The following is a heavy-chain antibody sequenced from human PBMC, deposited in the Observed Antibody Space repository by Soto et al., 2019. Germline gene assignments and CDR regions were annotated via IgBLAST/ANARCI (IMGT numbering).Heavy chain of an antibody. J-gene: IGHJ4*03. CDR1: GGTFSSYA. Sequence: SVKVSCKASGGTFSSYAISWVRQAPGQGLEWMGGIIPIFGTANYAQKFQGRVTITADKSTSTAYMELSSLRSEDTAVYYCAKKEEYDHVWGKSPLDWGQGTLVTVSS. V-gene: IGHV1-69*06. CDR2: IIPIFGTA. D-gene: IGHD3-16*01. CDR3: AKKEEYDHVWGKSPLD.